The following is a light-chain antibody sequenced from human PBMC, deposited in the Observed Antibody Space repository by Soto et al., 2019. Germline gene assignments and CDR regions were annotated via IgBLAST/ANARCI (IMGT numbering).Light chain of an antibody. CDR1: QSISTY. J-gene: IGKJ2*01. CDR3: QQYGSNSYT. CDR2: RAS. Sequence: IQMTQSPSTLSAHAGDRVTITCRASQSISTYLAWYQQKPGKAPKVLIYRASSLESGVPSRFSGSGSGTEFTLTISSLQPDDFATYYCQQYGSNSYTFGQG. V-gene: IGKV1-5*03.